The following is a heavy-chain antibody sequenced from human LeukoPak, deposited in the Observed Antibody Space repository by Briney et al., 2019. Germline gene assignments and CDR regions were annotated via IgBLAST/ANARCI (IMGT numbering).Heavy chain of an antibody. J-gene: IGHJ4*02. CDR3: VRHIYSGSYPTIDY. V-gene: IGHV4-39*01. Sequence: PSETLSLTCTVSGGSISSSSYYWGWTRQPPGKGLEWIGSIYYSGSTYYNPSLKSRVTISVDTSKNQFSLKLSSVTAADTAVYYCVRHIYSGSYPTIDYWGQGTLVTVSS. CDR2: IYYSGST. D-gene: IGHD1-26*01. CDR1: GGSISSSSYY.